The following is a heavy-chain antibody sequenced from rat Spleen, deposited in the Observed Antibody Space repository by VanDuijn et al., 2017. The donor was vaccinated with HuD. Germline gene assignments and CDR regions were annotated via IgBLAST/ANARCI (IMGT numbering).Heavy chain of an antibody. V-gene: IGHV5S13*01. CDR2: ISPSGRT. D-gene: IGHD1-6*01. J-gene: IGHJ3*01. CDR1: GFTFSNYD. CDR3: ATGPRILRLDWFAY. Sequence: EVQLVESGGGLVQPGRSLKLSCAGSGFTFSNYDMAWVRQAPTKGLEWVASISPSGRTYYSDFVKGRFTISRDTAQNTLYLQMDSLRSEDTATYYCATGPRILRLDWFAYWGQGTLVTVSS.